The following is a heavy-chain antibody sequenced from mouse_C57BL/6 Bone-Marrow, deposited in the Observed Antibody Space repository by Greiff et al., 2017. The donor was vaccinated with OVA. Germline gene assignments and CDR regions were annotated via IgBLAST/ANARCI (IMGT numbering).Heavy chain of an antibody. CDR1: GYAFSSSW. Sequence: QVQLQQSGPELVKPGASVKISCKASGYAFSSSWMNWVKQRPGKGLEWIGRIYPGDGDTKYNGKFKGKATLTADKSSSTAYMQLSSLTSEDSAVYFCARGEIFYYYGTPFAYWGQGTLVTVSA. V-gene: IGHV1-82*01. D-gene: IGHD1-1*01. CDR3: ARGEIFYYYGTPFAY. J-gene: IGHJ3*01. CDR2: IYPGDGDT.